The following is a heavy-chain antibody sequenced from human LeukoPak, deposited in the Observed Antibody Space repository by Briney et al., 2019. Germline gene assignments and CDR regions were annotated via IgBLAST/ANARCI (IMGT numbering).Heavy chain of an antibody. J-gene: IGHJ5*02. Sequence: ASVKVSCKASGYTFTGYYVHWVRQAPGQGLEWMGWINPDSGGTNYEQKFQGRVTVTRDTSINTVYMELSRLTSDDTGVYYCARGRASLTAWFVPWGQGTLVTVSS. D-gene: IGHD1-20*01. CDR2: INPDSGGT. CDR1: GYTFTGYY. V-gene: IGHV1-2*02. CDR3: ARGRASLTAWFVP.